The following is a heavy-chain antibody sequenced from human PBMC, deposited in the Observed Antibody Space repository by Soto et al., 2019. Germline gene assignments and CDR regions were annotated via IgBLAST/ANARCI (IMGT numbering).Heavy chain of an antibody. D-gene: IGHD2-2*01. J-gene: IGHJ4*02. V-gene: IGHV1-46*01. CDR3: ASLPRGYCTTSSCFGYFAY. Sequence: ASVKVSCKASGYTFTSYYMHWVLQAPGQGLEWMGIINPSGGSTSYAQKFQGRVTITADIFTGTSYMELSSLRSEDTAVYYCASLPRGYCTTSSCFGYFAYWGQGTQVTVSS. CDR1: GYTFTSYY. CDR2: INPSGGST.